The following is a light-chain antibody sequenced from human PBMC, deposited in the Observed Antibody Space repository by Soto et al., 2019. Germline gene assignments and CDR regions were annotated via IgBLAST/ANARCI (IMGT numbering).Light chain of an antibody. CDR2: EVS. Sequence: QSALTQPPSASGSPGQSVTISCTGTSSDVGGYNYVSWYQQHPGKAPKLMIYEVSKRPSGVPDRFSGSKSAYTASLTVSGLRVEDEAYYYCGSYTVSHPWVLGAVTKLTVL. CDR3: GSYTVSHPWV. CDR1: SSDVGGYNY. J-gene: IGLJ3*02. V-gene: IGLV2-8*01.